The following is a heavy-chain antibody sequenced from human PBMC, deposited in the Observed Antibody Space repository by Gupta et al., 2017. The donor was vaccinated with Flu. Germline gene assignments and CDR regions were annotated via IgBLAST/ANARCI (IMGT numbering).Heavy chain of an antibody. V-gene: IGHV1-69*01. D-gene: IGHD3-10*01. J-gene: IGHJ4*02. Sequence: WVRQAPGQGLEWMGGTIPMSGTSNYAQRFQGRVTIAADESTSKDYMELGSLTSDDTSVYYCATDLRGGYFDYWGQRALVTVST. CDR3: ATDLRGGYFDY. CDR2: TIPMSGTS.